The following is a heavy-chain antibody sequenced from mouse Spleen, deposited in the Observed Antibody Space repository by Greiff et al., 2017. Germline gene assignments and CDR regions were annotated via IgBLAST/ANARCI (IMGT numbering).Heavy chain of an antibody. CDR2: INYDGSST. J-gene: IGHJ2*01. CDR3: AREGGTVFFDY. CDR1: GFTFSDYY. Sequence: EVQRVESEGGLVQPGSSMKLSCTASGFTFSDYYMAWVRQVPEKGLEWVANINYDGSSTYYLDSLKSRFIISRDNAKNILYLQMSSLKSEDTATYYCAREGGTVFFDYWGQGTTLTVSS. V-gene: IGHV5-16*01. D-gene: IGHD4-1*01.